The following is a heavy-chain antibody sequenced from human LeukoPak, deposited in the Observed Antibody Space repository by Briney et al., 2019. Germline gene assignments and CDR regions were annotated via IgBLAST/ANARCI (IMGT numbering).Heavy chain of an antibody. J-gene: IGHJ4*02. Sequence: GGSLRLSCAASGFTFSSTYMSWVRQAPGKGLEWVANIKEDGSEKSYVDSVKGRFTISRDNAKSSLYLQMNSLRAEDTALYYCATPADDYWVQGTLVTVSS. V-gene: IGHV3-7*01. CDR1: GFTFSSTY. CDR3: ATPADDY. CDR2: IKEDGSEK.